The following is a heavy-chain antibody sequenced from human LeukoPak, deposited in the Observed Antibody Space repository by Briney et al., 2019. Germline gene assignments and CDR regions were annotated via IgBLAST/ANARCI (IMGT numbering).Heavy chain of an antibody. CDR1: GGSISSSSYY. Sequence: PSETLSLTCTVSGGSISSSSYYWGWVRQPPGKGLEWIGSIYYSGSTYYNPSLKSRVTISVDTSKNQFSLKLSSVTAADTAVYYCARHPLRRCFDWLLSEYYFDYWGQGTLVTVSS. J-gene: IGHJ4*02. D-gene: IGHD3-9*01. CDR2: IYYSGST. V-gene: IGHV4-39*01. CDR3: ARHPLRRCFDWLLSEYYFDY.